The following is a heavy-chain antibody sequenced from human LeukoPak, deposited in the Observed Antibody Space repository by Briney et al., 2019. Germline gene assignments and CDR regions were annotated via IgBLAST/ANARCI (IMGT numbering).Heavy chain of an antibody. D-gene: IGHD6-19*01. CDR2: ISSSSSYI. CDR3: ARDLTRIAVAGSGSFDY. J-gene: IGHJ4*02. V-gene: IGHV3-21*01. Sequence: GGSLRLSCAASGFTFSSYSMNWVRQAPGKGLEWVSSISSSSSYIYYADSVKGRFTISRDNAKNSLYLQMNSLIAEDTAVYYCARDLTRIAVAGSGSFDYWGQGTLVTVSS. CDR1: GFTFSSYS.